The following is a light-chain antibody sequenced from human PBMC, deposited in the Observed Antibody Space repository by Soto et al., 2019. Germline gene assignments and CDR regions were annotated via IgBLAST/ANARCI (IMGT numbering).Light chain of an antibody. Sequence: IQLTQSPSSLSASVGDRVTITCRASQGISSHLAWYQQRPGKAPKLLIYTGSTLQSGVPSRFSGSGSGTDFTLTISSLQPEDFATYYCQQLNSYSEAFGQGTKVELK. CDR3: QQLNSYSEA. V-gene: IGKV1-9*01. CDR1: QGISSH. CDR2: TGS. J-gene: IGKJ1*01.